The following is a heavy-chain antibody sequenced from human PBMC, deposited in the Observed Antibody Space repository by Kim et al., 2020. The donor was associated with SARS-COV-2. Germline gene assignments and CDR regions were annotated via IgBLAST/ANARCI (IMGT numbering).Heavy chain of an antibody. Sequence: GGSLRLSCAASGFTFRSHAMNWVRQAPGKGLEWVSGISGSGGTTNYADSVKGRFNISRDNSKNTLYLQMNSLRAEDTAVYYCAKRYCSGGTCYSIDYWGQGTLVTVSS. V-gene: IGHV3-23*01. CDR1: GFTFRSHA. CDR3: AKRYCSGGTCYSIDY. CDR2: ISGSGGTT. D-gene: IGHD2-15*01. J-gene: IGHJ4*02.